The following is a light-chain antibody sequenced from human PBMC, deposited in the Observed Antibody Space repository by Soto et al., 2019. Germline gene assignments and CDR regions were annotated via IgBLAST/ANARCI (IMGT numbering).Light chain of an antibody. CDR2: DTS. Sequence: IVLTQSPGTLSLSPGERATLSCRASQSISNYLAWYQQKPGQAPRLLIYDTSIRASGIPARFSGSGSGTDFTLTISSLDPEDFAVYYCQQRSNRPLTFGQGTRLEIK. CDR1: QSISNY. CDR3: QQRSNRPLT. V-gene: IGKV3-11*01. J-gene: IGKJ5*01.